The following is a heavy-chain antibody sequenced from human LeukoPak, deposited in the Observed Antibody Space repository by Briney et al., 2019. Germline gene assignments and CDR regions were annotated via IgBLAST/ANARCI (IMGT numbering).Heavy chain of an antibody. CDR1: GGSINSNNYY. Sequence: SETLSLTCTVSGGSINSNNYYWSWIRQPPGKGLEWIGYIYYSGSTNYNPSLKSRVTISVDTSKNQFSLKLSSVTAADTAVYYCARGGDWELPFDYWGQGTLVTVSS. V-gene: IGHV4-61*01. CDR3: ARGGDWELPFDY. CDR2: IYYSGST. D-gene: IGHD1-26*01. J-gene: IGHJ4*02.